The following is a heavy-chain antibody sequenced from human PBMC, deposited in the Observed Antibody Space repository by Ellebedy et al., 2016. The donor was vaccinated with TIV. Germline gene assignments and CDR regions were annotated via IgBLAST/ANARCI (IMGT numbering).Heavy chain of an antibody. V-gene: IGHV1-46*01. CDR2: INPSGGDT. J-gene: IGHJ4*02. D-gene: IGHD3-22*01. CDR1: GYTFTSYF. CDR3: ARGDKYYYESSGYYYTY. Sequence: ASVKVSCRASGYTFTSYFMYWVRQAPGQGLEWMGIINPSGGDTNYAQRFQGRVTMTRDTSTSTVYMELSSLRSEATAVYYCARGDKYYYESSGYYYTYWGQGTLVAVSS.